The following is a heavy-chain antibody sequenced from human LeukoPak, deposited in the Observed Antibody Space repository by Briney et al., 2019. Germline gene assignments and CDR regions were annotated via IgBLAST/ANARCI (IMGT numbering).Heavy chain of an antibody. J-gene: IGHJ4*02. CDR2: ISNDGSKT. Sequence: PGGSLRLSCAASGFTFSLYGMHWVRQAPGKGLEWVALISNDGSKTYYADSAKGRFTISRDNSKNTVYLQVSSLRADDTAVYYCAKDSRGANFFGDFDYWGQGTLVTVSS. CDR3: AKDSRGANFFGDFDY. V-gene: IGHV3-33*06. D-gene: IGHD3-10*01. CDR1: GFTFSLYG.